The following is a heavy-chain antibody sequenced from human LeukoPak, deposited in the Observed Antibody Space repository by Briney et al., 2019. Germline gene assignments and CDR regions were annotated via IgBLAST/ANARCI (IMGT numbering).Heavy chain of an antibody. V-gene: IGHV4-34*01. D-gene: IGHD3-10*01. CDR3: ARGGFRRVQVDAFDI. CDR2: INHSGST. J-gene: IGHJ3*02. CDR1: GGSISSYY. Sequence: SETLSLTCTVSGGSISSYYWSWIRQPPGKGLEWIGEINHSGSTNYNPSLKSRVTISVDTSKNQFSLKLSSVTAADTAVYYCARGGFRRVQVDAFDIWGQGTMVTVSS.